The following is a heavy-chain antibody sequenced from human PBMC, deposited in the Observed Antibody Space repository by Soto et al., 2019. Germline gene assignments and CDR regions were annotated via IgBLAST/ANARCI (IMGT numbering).Heavy chain of an antibody. CDR1: GGSISSYY. V-gene: IGHV4-59*01. D-gene: IGHD6-13*01. J-gene: IGHJ5*02. Sequence: SETLSLTYTVSGGSISSYYWSWIRQPPGKGLEWIGYIYYSGSTNYNPSLKSRVTISVDTSKNQFSLKLSSVTAADTAVYYCAMFTQSSWYARWFDPWGQGTLVTVSS. CDR2: IYYSGST. CDR3: AMFTQSSWYARWFDP.